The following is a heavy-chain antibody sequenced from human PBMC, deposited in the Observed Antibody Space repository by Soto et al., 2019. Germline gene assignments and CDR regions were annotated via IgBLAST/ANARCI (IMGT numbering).Heavy chain of an antibody. Sequence: SETLSLTCTVSGGSISSYYWSWIRPPPGKGLEWIGYIYYSGSTNYNPSLKSRVTISVDTSKNQFSLKLSSVTAADTAVYYCARDRYYDSWSFDYWGQGTLVTVSS. CDR3: ARDRYYDSWSFDY. V-gene: IGHV4-59*01. D-gene: IGHD3-22*01. CDR2: IYYSGST. CDR1: GGSISSYY. J-gene: IGHJ4*02.